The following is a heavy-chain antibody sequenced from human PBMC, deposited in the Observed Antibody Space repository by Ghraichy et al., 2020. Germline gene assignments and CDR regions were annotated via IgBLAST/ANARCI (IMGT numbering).Heavy chain of an antibody. CDR2: IFYSGTT. Sequence: SETLSLTCTVSGDSISSYYWSWIRQPPGKGLEWIGYIFYSGTTNYNPSLKSRVTISVDTSKNQFSLKLSSVTAADTAVYYCAREYGESSGSYPHYFDYWGQGTLVTVSS. V-gene: IGHV4-59*01. CDR1: GDSISSYY. J-gene: IGHJ4*02. CDR3: AREYGESSGSYPHYFDY. D-gene: IGHD3-10*01.